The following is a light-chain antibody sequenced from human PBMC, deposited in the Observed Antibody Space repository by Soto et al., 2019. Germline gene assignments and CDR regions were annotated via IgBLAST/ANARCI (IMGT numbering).Light chain of an antibody. J-gene: IGLJ1*01. CDR2: DVS. V-gene: IGLV2-11*01. CDR1: SSDVGGYNS. CDR3: CSYAGSYTDV. Sequence: QSVLTQPRSVSGSPGQSVTISCTGTSSDVGGYNSVSWYQQHPGRAPKLIIYDVSKRPSGVPDRFSGSKSGNTASLTISGLQSDDEDDYYCCSYAGSYTDVFGTGTKLTVL.